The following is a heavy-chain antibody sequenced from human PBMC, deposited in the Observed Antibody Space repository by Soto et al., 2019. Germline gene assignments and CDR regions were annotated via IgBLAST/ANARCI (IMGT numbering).Heavy chain of an antibody. Sequence: SETLSLTCTVSGGSISSSTYYWDWIRQPPGKGLEWIGAMYYTGNKNYNPSLESRVTMSVDTSKNQFSLKLSSVTPTDTAAYYCARRSSSSLGSLFDPWGRGTLVTVSS. J-gene: IGHJ5*02. V-gene: IGHV4-39*01. CDR3: ARRSSSSLGSLFDP. CDR2: MYYTGNK. D-gene: IGHD6-6*01. CDR1: GGSISSSTYY.